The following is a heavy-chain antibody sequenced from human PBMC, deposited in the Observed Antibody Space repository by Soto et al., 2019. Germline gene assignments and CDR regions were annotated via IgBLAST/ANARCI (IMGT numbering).Heavy chain of an antibody. CDR1: GGSISSGGYS. V-gene: IGHV4-30-2*01. CDR2: IYHSGNI. CDR3: ARSMVRGVMFFFDY. J-gene: IGHJ4*02. Sequence: PSETLSLTCAVSGGSISSGGYSWSWIRQPPGKGLEWIGYIYHSGNIYYNPSLKSRVTISVDRSKNQFSLKLSSVTAADTAVYYCARSMVRGVMFFFDYWGQGTLVTVSS. D-gene: IGHD3-10*01.